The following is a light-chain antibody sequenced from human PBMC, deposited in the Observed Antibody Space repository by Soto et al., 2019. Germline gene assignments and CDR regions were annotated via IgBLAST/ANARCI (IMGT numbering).Light chain of an antibody. V-gene: IGKV1-39*01. CDR3: QQSYSSPPT. J-gene: IGKJ1*01. Sequence: DIQMTQSPSSLSASVGDRVTITCRASQSISSYLNWYQQKPGKAPNLLIYGASSLQSGVPSRFSGSGSGTDFTLTISSLQPEDFATYYCQQSYSSPPTFGQGTKVEIK. CDR1: QSISSY. CDR2: GAS.